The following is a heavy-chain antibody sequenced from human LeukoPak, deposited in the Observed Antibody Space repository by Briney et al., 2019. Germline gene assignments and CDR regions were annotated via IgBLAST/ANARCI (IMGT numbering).Heavy chain of an antibody. D-gene: IGHD5-12*01. CDR1: GSSISSYY. J-gene: IGHJ4*02. Sequence: SETLSLTCTVSGSSISSYYWSWIRKPPGKGLEWIGYIYYSGSTNYNPSLKSRVTISVDTSKNQFSLKLSSVTAADTAVYYCARGVDIVATRAYYFDYWGQGTLVTVSS. CDR2: IYYSGST. CDR3: ARGVDIVATRAYYFDY. V-gene: IGHV4-59*08.